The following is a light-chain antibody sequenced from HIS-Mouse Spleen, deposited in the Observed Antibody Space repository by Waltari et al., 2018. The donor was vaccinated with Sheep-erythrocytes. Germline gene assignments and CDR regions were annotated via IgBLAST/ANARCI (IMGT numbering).Light chain of an antibody. CDR1: HSISSW. J-gene: IGKJ1*01. Sequence: DIQMTQSPSTLSASVGDRVTITCRASHSISSWLAWYQQKPGKAPKLLIYKASSLESGVQSRFSGSGSGTEFTLTISSLQPDDFATYYCQQYNSYSWTFGQGTKVEIK. CDR3: QQYNSYSWT. CDR2: KAS. V-gene: IGKV1-5*03.